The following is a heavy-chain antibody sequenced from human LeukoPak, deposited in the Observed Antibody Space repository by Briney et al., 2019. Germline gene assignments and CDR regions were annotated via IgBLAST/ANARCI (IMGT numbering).Heavy chain of an antibody. V-gene: IGHV4-34*01. CDR3: ARDLVLSWFDL. D-gene: IGHD3-16*02. Sequence: SETLSLTCAVYGGSFSGYYWSWIRQPPGKGLEWIGEINHSGSPNYNPSLKSRVTISVDTSKNQFSLKLSSVTAADTAVYYCARDLVLSWFDLWGQGTLVTVSS. CDR1: GGSFSGYY. CDR2: INHSGSP. J-gene: IGHJ5*02.